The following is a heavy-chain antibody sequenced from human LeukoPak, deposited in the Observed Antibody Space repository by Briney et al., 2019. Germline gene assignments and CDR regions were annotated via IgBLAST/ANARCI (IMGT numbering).Heavy chain of an antibody. D-gene: IGHD5-18*01. CDR3: ARGGGYSYAPFDY. Sequence: QPGECLRHSCAASGFTLSSYRMHWVPQAPGKGLVRVSRINSDGSSTSYADSEKGRFTISRDNAKNTLYLQMNRLRAEDTAVSYCARGGGYSYAPFDYWGQGTLVTVSS. J-gene: IGHJ4*02. V-gene: IGHV3-74*01. CDR1: GFTLSSYR. CDR2: INSDGSST.